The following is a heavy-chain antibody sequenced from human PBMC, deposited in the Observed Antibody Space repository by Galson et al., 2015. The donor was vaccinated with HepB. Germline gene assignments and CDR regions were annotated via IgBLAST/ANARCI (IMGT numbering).Heavy chain of an antibody. CDR2: ISYDGTKY. CDR3: TRDSYYYDSSVYPVRRLRELADF. J-gene: IGHJ4*02. Sequence: SLRLSCAVSGFTFSSYGTDWVRQAPGKGLEWVASISYDGTKYYYADAVKGRFTISRDNSRTTVYLQMNSLRAEDTAVYYCTRDSYYYDSSVYPVRRLRELADFWGQGTLVIVSS. V-gene: IGHV3-33*01. CDR1: GFTFSSYG. D-gene: IGHD3-22*01.